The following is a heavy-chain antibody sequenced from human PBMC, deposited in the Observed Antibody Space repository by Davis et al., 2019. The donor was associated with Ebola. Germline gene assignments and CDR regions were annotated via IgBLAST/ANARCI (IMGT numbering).Heavy chain of an antibody. CDR2: VYYKGNT. J-gene: IGHJ4*02. V-gene: IGHV4-39*07. Sequence: PGGSLRLSCTVSGDSISGSPHYWGWIRQSPGKGLEWIGSVYYKGNTYYSPSLRSRVTVSVDTSKNQFSLRVASMTPADAAVYYCVTMYYGSQIDHWGQGNLVTVSS. D-gene: IGHD3-3*01. CDR3: VTMYYGSQIDH. CDR1: GDSISGSPHY.